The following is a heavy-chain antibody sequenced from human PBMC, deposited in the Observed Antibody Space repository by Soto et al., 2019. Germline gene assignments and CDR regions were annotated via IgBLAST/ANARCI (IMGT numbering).Heavy chain of an antibody. CDR3: AKGGWPLDY. CDR2: ISHGENEK. V-gene: IGHV3-30*18. Sequence: QVRLVESGGGVVQPGRSLRLSCAASGFIFSNHGMHWVRQAPGKGLEWLTFISHGENEKYYAESVKGRFTISRDNPKNTLYLQMDSPRTEDTAKYYCAKGGWPLDYWGQGILVTVSS. D-gene: IGHD2-15*01. J-gene: IGHJ4*02. CDR1: GFIFSNHG.